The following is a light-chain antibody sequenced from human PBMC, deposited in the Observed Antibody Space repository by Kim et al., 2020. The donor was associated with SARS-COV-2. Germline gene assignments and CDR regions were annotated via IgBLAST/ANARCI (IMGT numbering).Light chain of an antibody. CDR1: QSVRGSY. CDR2: GAS. CDR3: QQYGNAPDT. J-gene: IGKJ5*01. V-gene: IGKV3-20*01. Sequence: PGERAPLSCRASQSVRGSYLAWYQQQKPGQAPRLLIYGASSRATGIPDRFSGSGSGTDFTLTISRLEPEDFAVYYCQQYGNAPDTFGQGTRLEIK.